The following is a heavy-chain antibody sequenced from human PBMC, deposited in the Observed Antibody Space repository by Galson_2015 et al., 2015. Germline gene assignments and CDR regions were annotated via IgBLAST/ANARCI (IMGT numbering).Heavy chain of an antibody. J-gene: IGHJ4*02. CDR1: GFTFSSYG. Sequence: SLRLSCAASGFTFSSYGMHWVRQAPGKGLEWMAVISYDGSNKYYADSVKGRFTISRDNSKNTLYLQMNSLRAEDTAVYYCARATNSYGREYYFDYWGQGTLITVSS. D-gene: IGHD5-18*01. CDR3: ARATNSYGREYYFDY. V-gene: IGHV3-30*03. CDR2: ISYDGSNK.